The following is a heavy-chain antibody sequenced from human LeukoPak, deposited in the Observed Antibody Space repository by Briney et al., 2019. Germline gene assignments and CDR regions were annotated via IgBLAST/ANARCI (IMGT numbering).Heavy chain of an antibody. J-gene: IGHJ4*02. CDR1: GYTFTSYG. Sequence: ASVKVSCKASGYTFTSYGISWVRQAPGQGLEWMGWISAYNGNTNYAQKLQGRVTMTTDTSTNTAYMELRSLRSDDTAVYYCARQKRTYYYDSTLDYWGQGTLVTVSS. CDR3: ARQKRTYYYDSTLDY. D-gene: IGHD3-22*01. CDR2: ISAYNGNT. V-gene: IGHV1-18*01.